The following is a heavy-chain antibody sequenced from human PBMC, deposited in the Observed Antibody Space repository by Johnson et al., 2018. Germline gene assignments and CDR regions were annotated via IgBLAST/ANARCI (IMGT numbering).Heavy chain of an antibody. J-gene: IGHJ3*02. D-gene: IGHD5-12*01. CDR1: GFTFTSSA. CDR3: AAVGSRGYSGYVLDAFDI. Sequence: QLVQSGPEVKKPGTSVKVSCKASGFTFTSSAVQWVRQARGQRLEWIGWIVVGSGNTNYAQKFQARVTITRYMATSTAYMELSSLRSEDTAVYFLAAVGSRGYSGYVLDAFDIWGQGAMVTVSS. V-gene: IGHV1-58*01. CDR2: IVVGSGNT.